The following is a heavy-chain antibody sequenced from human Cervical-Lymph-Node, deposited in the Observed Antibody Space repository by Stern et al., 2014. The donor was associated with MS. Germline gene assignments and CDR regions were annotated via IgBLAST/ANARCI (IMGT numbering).Heavy chain of an antibody. CDR2: CFHPGSC. J-gene: IGHJ1*01. Sequence: QLQLQDSGPGLLKPSETLSLTCTVSGGSIRSNSYYWDWIRQPPGKGLQWIGACFHPGSCYYNPSLQSRVTMSVDRSKTQFPLKLPSVTAADTALYYCSRQSWSSWSNDVWGRGTLVTVSS. D-gene: IGHD2-15*01. V-gene: IGHV4-39*01. CDR3: SRQSWSSWSNDV. CDR1: GGSIRSNSYY.